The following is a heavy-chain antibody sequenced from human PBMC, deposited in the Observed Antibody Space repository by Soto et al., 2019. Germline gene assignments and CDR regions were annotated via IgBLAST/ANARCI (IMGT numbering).Heavy chain of an antibody. CDR2: ISGSGGST. CDR1: GFTFSSYA. V-gene: IGHV3-23*01. CDR3: AKVDDGIVVVVAATHPTSSFDY. J-gene: IGHJ4*02. D-gene: IGHD2-15*01. Sequence: GGSLRLSCAASGFTFSSYAMSWVRQAPGKGLEWVSAISGSGGSTYYADSVKGRFTISRDNSKNTLYLQMNSLRAEDTAVYYCAKVDDGIVVVVAATHPTSSFDYWGQGTLVTVSS.